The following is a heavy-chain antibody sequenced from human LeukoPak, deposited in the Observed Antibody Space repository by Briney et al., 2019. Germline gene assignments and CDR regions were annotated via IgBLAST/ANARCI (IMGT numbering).Heavy chain of an antibody. Sequence: AAVKVSCKASGYTFTSYGISWVRQAPGQGLEWMGWISAYNGNTNYAQKLQGRVTMTTDTSPSTAYMELRSLRSDDTAVYYCARFLEYGDYWDPSFDYWGQGTLVTVSS. V-gene: IGHV1-18*01. CDR2: ISAYNGNT. J-gene: IGHJ4*02. D-gene: IGHD4-17*01. CDR3: ARFLEYGDYWDPSFDY. CDR1: GYTFTSYG.